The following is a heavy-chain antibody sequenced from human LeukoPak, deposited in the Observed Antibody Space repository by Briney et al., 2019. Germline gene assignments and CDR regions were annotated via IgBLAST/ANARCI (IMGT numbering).Heavy chain of an antibody. V-gene: IGHV1-46*01. CDR3: ARAHSNWNDGENWFDP. Sequence: GASVKVSCKASGYTFTNNWMHWVRQAPGQGPEWMGLISPTGGSTAYAQKFQGRVTLTRDMSTSTDYLELSSLRSEDTAVYYCARAHSNWNDGENWFDPWGQGTLVTVSS. CDR2: ISPTGGST. CDR1: GYTFTNNW. D-gene: IGHD1-1*01. J-gene: IGHJ5*02.